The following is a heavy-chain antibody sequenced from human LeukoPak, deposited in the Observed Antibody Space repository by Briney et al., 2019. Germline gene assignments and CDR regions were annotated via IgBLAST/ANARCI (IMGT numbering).Heavy chain of an antibody. CDR2: IYHSGST. V-gene: IGHV4-38-2*02. Sequence: ASETLSLTCTVSGYSISSGYYWGWIRQPPGKGLEWIGSIYHSGSTYYNPSLKSRVTISVDTSKNQFSLKLSSVTAADTAVYYCARVYNWNSSGLGAPRDWGRGTLVTVSS. J-gene: IGHJ4*02. D-gene: IGHD1-7*01. CDR3: ARVYNWNSSGLGAPRD. CDR1: GYSISSGYY.